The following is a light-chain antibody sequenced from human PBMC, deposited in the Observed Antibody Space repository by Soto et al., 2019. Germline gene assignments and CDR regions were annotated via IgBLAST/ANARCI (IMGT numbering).Light chain of an antibody. V-gene: IGLV2-14*03. J-gene: IGLJ2*01. Sequence: QSALTQPASVSGSPGQSITISCAGTSSDVGVYDFVSWYQQHPGKAPKLLIYDANNRPAGISNRFSGSKSGNTASLTISGLQAEDEADYYCSSYTTSTTRVFGGGTKLTVL. CDR3: SSYTTSTTRV. CDR1: SSDVGVYDF. CDR2: DAN.